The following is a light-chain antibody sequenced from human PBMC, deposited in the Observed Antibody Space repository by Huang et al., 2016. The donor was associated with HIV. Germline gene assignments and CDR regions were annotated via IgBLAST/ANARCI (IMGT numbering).Light chain of an antibody. CDR3: QQYNTSPRT. Sequence: PGESATLTCRASQSVFKNLAWYQQKPGQAPKLLIYGSSTSAAGIPARFSGSGSGTDFTLTINSLQSKYVAVYYGQQYNTSPRTFGQGTKVEV. V-gene: IGKV3-15*01. CDR1: QSVFKN. J-gene: IGKJ1*01. CDR2: GSS.